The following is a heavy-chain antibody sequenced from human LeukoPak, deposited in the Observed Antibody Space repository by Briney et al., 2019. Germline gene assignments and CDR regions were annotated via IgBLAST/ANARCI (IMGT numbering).Heavy chain of an antibody. V-gene: IGHV1-69*13. J-gene: IGHJ3*02. CDR1: GGTFSSYA. CDR2: IIPIFGTA. Sequence: SVKVSCKASGGTFSSYAISWVRQAPGQGLEWMGGIIPIFGTANYAQKFQGRVTITADESTSTAYTELSSLRSEDTAVYYCARVRWELGAFDIWGQGTMVTVSS. CDR3: ARVRWELGAFDI. D-gene: IGHD1-26*01.